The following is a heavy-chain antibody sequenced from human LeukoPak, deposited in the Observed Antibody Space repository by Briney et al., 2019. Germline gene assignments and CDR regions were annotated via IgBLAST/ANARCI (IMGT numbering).Heavy chain of an antibody. CDR2: IYYSGST. D-gene: IGHD3-16*02. CDR1: GGSISSYY. V-gene: IGHV4-59*01. Sequence: SETLSLTCTVSGGSISSYYWSWIRQPPGKGLEWIGYIYYSGSTNYNPSLKSRVTISVDTSKNQFSLKLSSVTAADTAVYYCARVRRYYDYVWGSYRPDAFDIWGQGTMVTVSS. CDR3: ARVRRYYDYVWGSYRPDAFDI. J-gene: IGHJ3*02.